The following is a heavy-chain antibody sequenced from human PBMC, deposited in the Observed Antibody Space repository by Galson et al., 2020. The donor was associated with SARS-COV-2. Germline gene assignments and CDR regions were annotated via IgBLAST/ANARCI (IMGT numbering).Heavy chain of an antibody. CDR2: ITGSGGST. CDR3: AKYYGDSFDY. V-gene: IGHV3-23*01. Sequence: GGSLRLSCAASGFTFSSYAMNWVRQAPGKGLEWVTGITGSGGSTYYADSVKGRFTISRDNSKNTLNLQMNSLTAEDTAVYYCAKYYGDSFDYWCQGTLVTVSS. CDR1: GFTFSSYA. J-gene: IGHJ4*02. D-gene: IGHD4-17*01.